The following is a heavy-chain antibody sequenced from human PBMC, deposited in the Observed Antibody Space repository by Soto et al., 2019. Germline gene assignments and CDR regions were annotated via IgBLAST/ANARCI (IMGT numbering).Heavy chain of an antibody. CDR2: ISYDGSNK. V-gene: IGHV3-30-3*01. Sequence: PGGSLRLSCAASGFTFSSYAMHWVRQAPGKGLEWVAVISYDGSNKYYADSVKGRFTIPRDNSKNTLYLQMNSLRAEDTAVYYCAGDRGSGYGMDVWVQGTTVAVSS. CDR3: AGDRGSGYGMDV. D-gene: IGHD3-16*01. J-gene: IGHJ6*02. CDR1: GFTFSSYA.